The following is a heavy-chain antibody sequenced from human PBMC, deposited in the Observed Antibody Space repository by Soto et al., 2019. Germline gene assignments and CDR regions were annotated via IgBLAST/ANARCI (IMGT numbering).Heavy chain of an antibody. CDR3: ARDLLDASMGDLKYGMDV. D-gene: IGHD3-16*01. CDR2: MHHSGST. Sequence: QVQLQESGPGLMKPSGTLSLTCAVSGGSISSSNWWSWVRQPPGQGLEWIGEMHHSGSTNYNPSLKSRVTISVDKSKNQFSLKLSSVTAADTAVYYCARDLLDASMGDLKYGMDVWGQGTTVTVSS. J-gene: IGHJ6*02. CDR1: GGSISSSNW. V-gene: IGHV4-4*02.